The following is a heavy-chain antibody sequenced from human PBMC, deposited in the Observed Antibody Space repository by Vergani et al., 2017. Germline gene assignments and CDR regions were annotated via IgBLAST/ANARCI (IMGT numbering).Heavy chain of an antibody. J-gene: IGHJ5*02. CDR2: INHSGST. Sequence: QVQLQQWGAGLLKPSETLSLTCAVYGGSFSGYYWSWIRQPPGKGLEWIGEINHSGSTNYNPSLKSRVTISVDTSKNQFSLKLSSVTAADTAVYYCARARITMVRGVIIRIPFDPWGQGTLVTVSS. CDR1: GGSFSGYY. CDR3: ARARITMVRGVIIRIPFDP. V-gene: IGHV4-34*01. D-gene: IGHD3-10*01.